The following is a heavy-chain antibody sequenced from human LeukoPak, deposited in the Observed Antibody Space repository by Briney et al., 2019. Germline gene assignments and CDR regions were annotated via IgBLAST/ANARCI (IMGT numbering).Heavy chain of an antibody. D-gene: IGHD3-16*01. V-gene: IGHV4-4*07. CDR3: ARELGYNYALSDAFDI. Sequence: PSETLSLTCTVSGGSISSYYWSWIRQPAGKGLEWIGRIYTSGSTNYNPSLKSRVTMSVDTSKNQFSLKLSSVTAADTAVYYCARELGYNYALSDAFDIWGQGTMVTVSS. CDR1: GGSISSYY. J-gene: IGHJ3*02. CDR2: IYTSGST.